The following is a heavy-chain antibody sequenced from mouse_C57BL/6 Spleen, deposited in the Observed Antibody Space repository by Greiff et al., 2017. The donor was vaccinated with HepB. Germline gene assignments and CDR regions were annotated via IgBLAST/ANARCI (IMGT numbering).Heavy chain of an antibody. CDR2: ISDGGSYT. V-gene: IGHV5-4*01. CDR1: GFTFSSYA. CDR3: ARDRSTMSTGRCFDV. D-gene: IGHD2-4*01. J-gene: IGHJ1*03. Sequence: DVKLVESGGGLVKPGGSLKLSCAASGFTFSSYAMSWVRQTPEKRLEWVATISDGGSYTYYPDNVKGRFTISRDNAKNNLYLQVSHLKSEDTAMYYCARDRSTMSTGRCFDVWGTGTTVTVSS.